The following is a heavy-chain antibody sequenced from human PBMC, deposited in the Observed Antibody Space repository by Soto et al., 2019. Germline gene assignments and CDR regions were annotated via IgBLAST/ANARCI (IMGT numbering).Heavy chain of an antibody. J-gene: IGHJ1*01. CDR2: IYHSGGT. CDR3: AGGVLGATFQH. V-gene: IGHV4-4*02. Sequence: QVQLQESGPGLVKPSGTLSLTCAVSGGSLSSSNWWSWVRQPPGKGLEWIGEIYHSGGTNYNPSLKSRGTISVDKSKNQFSLKLSSVTAADTAVYYCAGGVLGATFQHWGQGTLVTVSS. D-gene: IGHD1-26*01. CDR1: GGSLSSSNW.